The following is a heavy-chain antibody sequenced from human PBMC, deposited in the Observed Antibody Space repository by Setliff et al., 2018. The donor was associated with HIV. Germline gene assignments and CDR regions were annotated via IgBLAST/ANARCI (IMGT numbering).Heavy chain of an antibody. Sequence: GGSLRLSCAASGFTFNTYTMNWVRQAPGKGPEWVSSITSSSKSAYYADSVKGRFTNSRDNAKNSLYLQMNSLRAEDTAVYYCAGDAYGSVPARHYFDFWGQGTLVTVSS. D-gene: IGHD2-2*01. V-gene: IGHV3-21*01. CDR2: ITSSSKSA. CDR3: AGDAYGSVPARHYFDF. CDR1: GFTFNTYT. J-gene: IGHJ4*02.